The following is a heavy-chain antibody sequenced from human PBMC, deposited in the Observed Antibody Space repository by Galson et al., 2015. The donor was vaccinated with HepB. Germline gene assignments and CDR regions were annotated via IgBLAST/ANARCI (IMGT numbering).Heavy chain of an antibody. Sequence: SLRLSCAASGFTFSSYSMNWVRQAPGKGLEWVSYISSSSSTIYYADSVKGRFTISRDNAKNSLYLQMNSLRAEDTAVYYCAGTNDYDFWSGYIPLDYWGQGTLVTVSS. J-gene: IGHJ4*02. D-gene: IGHD3-3*01. CDR3: AGTNDYDFWSGYIPLDY. CDR1: GFTFSSYS. CDR2: ISSSSSTI. V-gene: IGHV3-48*01.